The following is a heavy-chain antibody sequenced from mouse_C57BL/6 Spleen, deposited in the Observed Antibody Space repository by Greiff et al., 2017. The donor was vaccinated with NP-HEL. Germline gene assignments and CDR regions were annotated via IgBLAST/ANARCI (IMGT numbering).Heavy chain of an antibody. D-gene: IGHD3-2*02. CDR1: GYTFTSYW. J-gene: IGHJ3*01. CDR2: IYPSDSET. V-gene: IGHV1-61*01. Sequence: VQLQQPGAELVRPGSSVKLSCKASGYTFTSYWMDWVKQRTGQGLEWIGNIYPSDSETHYNQKFKDKATLTVDKSSSTAYMQLSSLTSEDSAVYYCAREGAQAGFAYWGQGTLVTVSA. CDR3: AREGAQAGFAY.